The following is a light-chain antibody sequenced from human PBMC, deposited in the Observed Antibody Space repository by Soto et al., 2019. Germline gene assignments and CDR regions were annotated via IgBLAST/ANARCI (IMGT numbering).Light chain of an antibody. CDR1: TSDVGAYNY. CDR2: EVS. J-gene: IGLJ2*01. CDR3: SSYTTSNTLV. V-gene: IGLV2-14*01. Sequence: QSVLTQPASVSGSPGQSITISYTGTTSDVGAYNYVSWYQQHAGKAPKLMIYEVSNRPSGVSNRFSGSKSGNTASLTISGLQAEDEADYYCSSYTTSNTLVFGGGTKLTVL.